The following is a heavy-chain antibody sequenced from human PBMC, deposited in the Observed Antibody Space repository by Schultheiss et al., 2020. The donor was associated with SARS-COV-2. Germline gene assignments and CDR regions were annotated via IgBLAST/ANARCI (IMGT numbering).Heavy chain of an antibody. CDR2: ISYDGSNK. CDR1: GFTFSSYG. V-gene: IGHV3-30*03. Sequence: GGSLRLSCAASGFTFSSYGMHWVRQAPGKGLEWVAVISYDGSNKYYADSVKGRFTISRDNSKNTLYLQMNSLRAEDTAVYYCASPHLPYGGNSFFDYWGQGTLVTVSS. J-gene: IGHJ4*02. D-gene: IGHD4-23*01. CDR3: ASPHLPYGGNSFFDY.